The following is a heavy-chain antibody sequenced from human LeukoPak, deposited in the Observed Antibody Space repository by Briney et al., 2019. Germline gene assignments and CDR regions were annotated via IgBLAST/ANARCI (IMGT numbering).Heavy chain of an antibody. CDR2: ISESS. V-gene: IGHV4-59*01. D-gene: IGHD3-16*01. CDR1: GDSISPYY. CDR3: ARGKARGYGYYYYYMDV. J-gene: IGHJ6*03. Sequence: PSETLSLTCIVSGDSISPYYWSWIRQSPGKGLEWIGYISESSKSNPSLKSRVTISVDTSKNQFSLKLSSVTAADTAVYYCARGKARGYGYYYYYMDVWGKGTTVTVSS.